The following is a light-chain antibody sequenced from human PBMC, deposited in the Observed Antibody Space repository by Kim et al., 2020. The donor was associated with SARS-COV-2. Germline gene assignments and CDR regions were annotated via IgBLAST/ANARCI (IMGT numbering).Light chain of an antibody. Sequence: GQRVTISCSGSSSSIGDHPGSWYQQLPGTAPKLLSNGDDQRPSGVPDRFSGSKSGTSASLVISGLQSGDDADYFCATWDDSLYGRVFGGGTQLTVL. V-gene: IGLV1-44*01. CDR2: GDD. CDR3: ATWDDSLYGRV. CDR1: SSSIGDHP. J-gene: IGLJ3*02.